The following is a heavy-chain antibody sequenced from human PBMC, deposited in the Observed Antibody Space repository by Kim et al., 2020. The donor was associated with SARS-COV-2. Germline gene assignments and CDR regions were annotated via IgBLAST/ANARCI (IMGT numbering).Heavy chain of an antibody. CDR3: ARVPQGDSSSSY. Sequence: NYNPSLKSRVTIAVDTSKNQFSLKLSSVTAADTAVYYCARVPQGDSSSSYWGQGTLVTVSS. D-gene: IGHD6-6*01. V-gene: IGHV4-34*01. J-gene: IGHJ4*02.